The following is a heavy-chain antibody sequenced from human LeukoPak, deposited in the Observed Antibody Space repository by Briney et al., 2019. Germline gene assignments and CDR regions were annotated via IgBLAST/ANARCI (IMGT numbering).Heavy chain of an antibody. V-gene: IGHV1-18*01. Sequence: EASVKVSCKASGYTFTSYGISWVRQAPGQGLEWMGWISAYNGNTNYAQKLQGRVTMTTDTSTSTAYMDLRSLRADDTAVYFCARIGYSSSSFDYWGQGALVTVPS. CDR1: GYTFTSYG. D-gene: IGHD6-19*01. CDR2: ISAYNGNT. CDR3: ARIGYSSSSFDY. J-gene: IGHJ4*02.